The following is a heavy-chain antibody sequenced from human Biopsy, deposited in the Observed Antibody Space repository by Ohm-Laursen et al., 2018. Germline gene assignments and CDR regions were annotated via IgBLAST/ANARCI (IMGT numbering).Heavy chain of an antibody. Sequence: SDTLSFTCTVSGGSISNNNYYWGWIRQRPGKGLEWIGYIFNSANTYYNPSLKNLITISGDTSKNQFSLKLNSVTAADTAVYYCARGDYFDSNGYFWFDPWGQGTLVTVSS. J-gene: IGHJ5*02. D-gene: IGHD3-22*01. CDR1: GGSISNNNYY. CDR3: ARGDYFDSNGYFWFDP. CDR2: IFNSANT. V-gene: IGHV4-31*01.